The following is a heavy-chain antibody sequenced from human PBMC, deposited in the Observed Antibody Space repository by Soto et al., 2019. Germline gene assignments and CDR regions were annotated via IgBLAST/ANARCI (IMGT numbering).Heavy chain of an antibody. CDR2: IIPIFGTA. CDR1: GGTFSSYA. CDR3: ARDQVDVGVFEPESCYYCYGMDV. V-gene: IGHV1-69*01. J-gene: IGHJ6*02. Sequence: QVQLVQSGAEVKKPGSSVKVSCKASGGTFSSYAISWVRQAPGQGLEWMGGIIPIFGTANYAQKFRGRVAITADESTRTAYIELSSLRSEDMAVYYCARDQVDVGVFEPESCYYCYGMDVLGQGTTVTGSS. D-gene: IGHD3-3*01.